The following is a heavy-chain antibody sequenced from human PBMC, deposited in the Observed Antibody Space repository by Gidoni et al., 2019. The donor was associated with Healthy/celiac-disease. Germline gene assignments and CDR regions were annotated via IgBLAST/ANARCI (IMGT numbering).Heavy chain of an antibody. J-gene: IGHJ4*02. D-gene: IGHD3-10*01. V-gene: IGHV3-20*04. CDR2: INWNGGST. CDR1: GFLFDDDG. CDR3: ARVLDTYYYGSGSLAKYFFHYFDY. Sequence: EVRLVESVGGVVLLGGSLRLSCPLSGFLFDDDGLSWVCQAPGKGLEWVSGINWNGGSTGYAESVKGRFTISRDNAKNSLYLQMNSLRSEDTAVYYCARVLDTYYYGSGSLAKYFFHYFDYWGQGTLVTVSS.